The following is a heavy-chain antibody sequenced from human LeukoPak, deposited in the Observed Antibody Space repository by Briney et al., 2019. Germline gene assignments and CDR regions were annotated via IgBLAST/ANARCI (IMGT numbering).Heavy chain of an antibody. J-gene: IGHJ4*02. Sequence: GRTLSLTCAASGFTFSSYAMHWVRQAPGKGLEWVAVISYDGSNKYYADSVKGRFTISRDNSKNTLYLQMNSLRAEDTAVYYCAKRTYGSGSYLSDYWGQGTLVTVSS. CDR1: GFTFSSYA. V-gene: IGHV3-30*04. CDR3: AKRTYGSGSYLSDY. D-gene: IGHD3-10*01. CDR2: ISYDGSNK.